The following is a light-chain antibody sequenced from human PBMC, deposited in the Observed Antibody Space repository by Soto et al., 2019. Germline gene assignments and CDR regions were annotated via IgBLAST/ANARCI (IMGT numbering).Light chain of an antibody. V-gene: IGLV2-11*01. CDR3: CSYAGSYTFV. CDR2: DVS. CDR1: SSDVGVYNY. Sequence: QSVLTQPRSVSGSPGQSVTISWTGTSSDVGVYNYVSCYQQYPGKAPKIMIYDVSKRPSGVPDRFSGSKSDNTASLTISGLQAEDEADYYCCSYAGSYTFVFGIGTKV. J-gene: IGLJ1*01.